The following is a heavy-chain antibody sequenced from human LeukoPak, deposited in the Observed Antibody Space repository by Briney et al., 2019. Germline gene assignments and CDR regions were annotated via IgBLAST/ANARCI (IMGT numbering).Heavy chain of an antibody. V-gene: IGHV3-23*01. CDR2: ISRTGST. CDR1: GFIFSDYV. Sequence: SGGSLRLSCAASGFIFSDYVMSWVRQAPGKGLEWVSGISRTGSTHYADSVKGRFTISRDNSKNTLYLQMSSLRAEDTAIYYCARARRPREDTGTGWGGLDIWGQGTVVTVSS. J-gene: IGHJ3*02. CDR3: ARARRPREDTGTGWGGLDI. D-gene: IGHD2-21*01.